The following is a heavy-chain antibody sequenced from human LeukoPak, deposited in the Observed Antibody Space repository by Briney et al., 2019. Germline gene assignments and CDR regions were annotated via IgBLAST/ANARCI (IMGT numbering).Heavy chain of an antibody. CDR1: GYSISSNNW. J-gene: IGHJ4*02. Sequence: SDTLSLTCAVSGYSISSNNWWAWIRQPPGKGLEWIRYMYYTGETFYNPSLKSRVTISLDTSKNQFSLKLSSVTAVDTAVYYCARKKGSSGYYQWGQGTLVTVSS. V-gene: IGHV4-28*01. D-gene: IGHD3-22*01. CDR3: ARKKGSSGYYQ. CDR2: MYYTGET.